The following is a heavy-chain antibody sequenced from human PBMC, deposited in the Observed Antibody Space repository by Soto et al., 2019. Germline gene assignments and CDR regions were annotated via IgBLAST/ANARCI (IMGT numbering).Heavy chain of an antibody. D-gene: IGHD4-4*01. J-gene: IGHJ6*02. CDR3: ARTMTTVAEKYYYGMDV. CDR1: GYSINSSNW. Sequence: SETLSLTCAVSGYSINSSNWWGWIRQPPGKGLEWIGYIYYSGSTYYNPSLKSRVTMSVDTSKNQFSLKLSSVTAVDTAVYYCARTMTTVAEKYYYGMDVWGQGTTVTVSS. CDR2: IYYSGST. V-gene: IGHV4-28*01.